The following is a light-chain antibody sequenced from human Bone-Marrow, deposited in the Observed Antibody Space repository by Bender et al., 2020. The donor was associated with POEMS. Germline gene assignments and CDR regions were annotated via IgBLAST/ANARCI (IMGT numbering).Light chain of an antibody. Sequence: QSVLTQPPSASGTPGQRVTISCSGGSSNIGAHAVNWYQHLPGTAPKLLIYSSHRRPSEVPDRSSCSWSGTSAALANSGLQSEDEADYYCAVWDDSLNGWVFGGGTKLTVL. V-gene: IGLV1-44*01. CDR2: SSH. J-gene: IGLJ3*02. CDR1: SSNIGAHA. CDR3: AVWDDSLNGWV.